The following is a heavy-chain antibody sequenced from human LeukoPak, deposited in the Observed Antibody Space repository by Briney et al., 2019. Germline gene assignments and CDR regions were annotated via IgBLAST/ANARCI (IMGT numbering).Heavy chain of an antibody. CDR2: IWYDGSNK. V-gene: IGHV3-33*01. CDR1: GFTFRSYG. J-gene: IGHJ4*02. CDR3: AILSIRSGGS. D-gene: IGHD2-15*01. Sequence: PGGSLRLSCAAPGFTFRSYGMHGVRQAPGKGREWVAVIWYDGSNKYYADSVKGRFTISRDNAKNTLYLQMNSLRAEDTAVYYCAILSIRSGGSWGQGTLVTVSS.